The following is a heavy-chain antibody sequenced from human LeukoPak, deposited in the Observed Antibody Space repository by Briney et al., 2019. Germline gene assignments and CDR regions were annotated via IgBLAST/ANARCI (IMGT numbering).Heavy chain of an antibody. CDR3: AREHSSSWDQFDY. Sequence: SGTLSLTCAVSGGSISSSNWWSWVRQPPGKGLEWIGEIYHSGSTNYNPSLKSRVTISVDKSKNQFSLKLSSVTAADTAVYYCAREHSSSWDQFDYWGQGTLVTVSS. CDR2: IYHSGST. J-gene: IGHJ4*02. D-gene: IGHD6-13*01. CDR1: GGSISSSNW. V-gene: IGHV4-4*02.